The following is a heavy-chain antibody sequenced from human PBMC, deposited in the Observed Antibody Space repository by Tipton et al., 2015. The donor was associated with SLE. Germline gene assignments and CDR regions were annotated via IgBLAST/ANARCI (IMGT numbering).Heavy chain of an antibody. D-gene: IGHD6-6*01. CDR1: GDSISTYY. CDR2: IHSSGST. Sequence: TLSLTCTVSGDSISTYYWCWVRQPPGKGLEWIGFIHSSGSTKYNPSLTSRITISLDTSKNQFSLKLTSVTAADTAVNYCTRGGASSKWLDPWGQGVLVTVSS. J-gene: IGHJ5*02. CDR3: TRGGASSKWLDP. V-gene: IGHV4-59*01.